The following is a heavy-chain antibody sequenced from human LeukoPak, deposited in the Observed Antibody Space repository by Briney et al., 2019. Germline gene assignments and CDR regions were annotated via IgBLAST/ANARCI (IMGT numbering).Heavy chain of an antibody. V-gene: IGHV4-59*01. CDR2: IYGGGST. D-gene: IGHD3-10*01. Sequence: SETLSLTCIVSGGSISAYYWSWIRQPPGKGLEWIGYIYGGGSTNYNPSLKSRVTISRVTSKNQFSLRLSSVTAADTAVYYCARDRELGYWGQGALVTVSS. CDR1: GGSISAYY. CDR3: ARDRELGY. J-gene: IGHJ4*02.